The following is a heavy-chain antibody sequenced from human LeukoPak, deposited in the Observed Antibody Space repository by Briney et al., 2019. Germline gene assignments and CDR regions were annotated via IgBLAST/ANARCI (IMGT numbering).Heavy chain of an antibody. D-gene: IGHD3-16*01. CDR3: ARGGGLDV. Sequence: GGSLRLSCAASGFTFSSYGMNWARQAPGKGLEWVASINHNGNVNYYVDSVKGRFTISRDNAKNSLYLQMSNLRAEDTAVYFCARGGGLDVWGQGATVTVSS. CDR2: INHNGNVN. CDR1: GFTFSSYG. J-gene: IGHJ6*02. V-gene: IGHV3-7*03.